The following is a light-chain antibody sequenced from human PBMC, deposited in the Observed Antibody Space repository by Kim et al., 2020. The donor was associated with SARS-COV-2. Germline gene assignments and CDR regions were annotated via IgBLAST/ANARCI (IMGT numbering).Light chain of an antibody. V-gene: IGKV3-15*01. CDR1: QSVSAN. Sequence: EIVMTQSPATLSVSPGERATLSCRASQSVSANLAWYQQKPGQAPRLLFYGASTRATGIPGRFSGSGSGTEFTLTISSLQSEDFAVYYCQQFNNWPGTFGQGTKVDIK. J-gene: IGKJ1*01. CDR3: QQFNNWPGT. CDR2: GAS.